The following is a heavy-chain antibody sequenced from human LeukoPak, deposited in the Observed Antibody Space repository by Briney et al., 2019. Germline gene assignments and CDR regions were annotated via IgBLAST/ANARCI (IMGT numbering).Heavy chain of an antibody. CDR2: IRYDGNNK. Sequence: GGALRLSCAASGFTFSDYSMHWVRQAPGKGLNWVAFIRYDGNNKCYADSVKGRFTISRDNFKNMLYLEMNSLSTEDTAVYYCAKVRYCSGVNCYPDDNWGQGTLVTVSS. CDR1: GFTFSDYS. CDR3: AKVRYCSGVNCYPDDN. J-gene: IGHJ4*02. D-gene: IGHD2-15*01. V-gene: IGHV3-30*02.